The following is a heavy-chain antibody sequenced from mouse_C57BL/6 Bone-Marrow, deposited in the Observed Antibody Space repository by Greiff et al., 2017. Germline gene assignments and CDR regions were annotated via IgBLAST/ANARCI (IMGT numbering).Heavy chain of an antibody. V-gene: IGHV1-69*01. J-gene: IGHJ4*01. Sequence: QFQLQQPGAELVMPGASVKLSCKASGYTFTSYWMHWVKQRPGQGLEWIGEIAPSDSYTNYNQKFKGKSTLTVDKSSSTAYMQLSSLTSEDSAVYYCARLAAMDYWGQGTSVTVSS. CDR1: GYTFTSYW. CDR2: IAPSDSYT. CDR3: ARLAAMDY.